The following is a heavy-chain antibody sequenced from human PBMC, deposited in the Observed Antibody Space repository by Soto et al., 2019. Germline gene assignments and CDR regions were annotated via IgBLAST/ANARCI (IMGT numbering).Heavy chain of an antibody. Sequence: SETLSLTCAVYGGSFSGYYWSWIRQPPGKGLEWIGEINHSGSTNHNPSLKSRVTISVDTSKNQFSLKLSSVTAADTAVYYCARGQTRATFDYWGQGTLVTVSS. CDR2: INHSGST. J-gene: IGHJ4*02. CDR3: ARGQTRATFDY. CDR1: GGSFSGYY. V-gene: IGHV4-34*01.